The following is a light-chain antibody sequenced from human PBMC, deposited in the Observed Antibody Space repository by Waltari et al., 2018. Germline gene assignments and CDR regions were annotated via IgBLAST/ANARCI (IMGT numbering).Light chain of an antibody. CDR1: QTISSAY. J-gene: IGKJ3*01. Sequence: EIVLTQSPGTLSLSPVERATLSCRASQTISSAYLAWYQQKPGQAPRLLIDAASNRATGIPDRFSGSESGTDFTLTISRLEPEDFAVYYCQQYGSSPLFTFGPGTKVDIK. V-gene: IGKV3-20*01. CDR3: QQYGSSPLFT. CDR2: AAS.